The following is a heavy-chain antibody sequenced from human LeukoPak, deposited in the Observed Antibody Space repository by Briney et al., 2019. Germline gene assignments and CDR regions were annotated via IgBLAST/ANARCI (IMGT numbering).Heavy chain of an antibody. CDR1: GFTFSSYA. J-gene: IGHJ4*02. Sequence: GGSLRLSCAASGFTFSSYAMSWVRQAPGKGLEWVGFIRSKAYGGTTQYAASVKGRFTISRDDSKSIAYLQMNSLKTEDTAVYYCSRISSTWSFDFWGQGTLVTVSS. CDR3: SRISSTWSFDF. CDR2: IRSKAYGGTT. D-gene: IGHD6-13*01. V-gene: IGHV3-49*04.